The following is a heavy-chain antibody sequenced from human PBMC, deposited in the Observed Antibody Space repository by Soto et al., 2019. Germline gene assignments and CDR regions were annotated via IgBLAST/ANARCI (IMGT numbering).Heavy chain of an antibody. CDR3: AREEMGATSDYYYGMDV. V-gene: IGHV3-48*02. CDR2: ISSSSSTI. CDR1: GFTFSSYS. Sequence: PGGSLRLSCAASGFTFSSYSMNWVRQAPGKGLEWVSYISSSSSTIYYADSVKGRFTISRDNAKNSLYLLMNSLRDEDTAVYYCAREEMGATSDYYYGMDVWGQGTTVTVSS. J-gene: IGHJ6*02. D-gene: IGHD1-26*01.